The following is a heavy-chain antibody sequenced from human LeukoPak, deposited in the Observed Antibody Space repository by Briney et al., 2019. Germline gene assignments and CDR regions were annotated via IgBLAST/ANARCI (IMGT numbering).Heavy chain of an antibody. CDR2: ISSSSSYI. J-gene: IGHJ4*02. CDR3: ASGAAAGSFDY. Sequence: GGSLRLSCVASGFTFSSYSMNWVRQAPGKGLEWVSSISSSSSYIYYADSVKGRFTISRDNAKNSLYLQMNSLRAEDTAVYYCASGAAAGSFDYWGQGTLVTVSS. CDR1: GFTFSSYS. V-gene: IGHV3-21*01. D-gene: IGHD6-13*01.